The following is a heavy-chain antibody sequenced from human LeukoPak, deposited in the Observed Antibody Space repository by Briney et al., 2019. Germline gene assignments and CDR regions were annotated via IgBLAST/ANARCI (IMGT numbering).Heavy chain of an antibody. Sequence: PSETLSLTCTVSGGSISSYYWSWIRQPPGKGLEWIGYIYYSGSTNYNPSLKSRVTISVDTSKSQFSLKLSSVTAADTAVYYCARVTLYYGMDVWGQGTTVTVSS. CDR2: IYYSGST. V-gene: IGHV4-59*08. CDR3: ARVTLYYGMDV. J-gene: IGHJ6*02. CDR1: GGSISSYY. D-gene: IGHD5-18*01.